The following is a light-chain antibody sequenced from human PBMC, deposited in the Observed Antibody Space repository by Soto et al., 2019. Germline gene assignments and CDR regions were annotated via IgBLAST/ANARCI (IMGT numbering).Light chain of an antibody. CDR3: SSYTRSSLYV. Sequence: QSALTQPASVSGSPGQSITISCTGTSSDVGGYNYVSWYQHHPGKAPKLMIYEVSKRPSGVSNCFSGYKSAITASLTISGRQAADDADYYCSSYTRSSLYVFGTGTKLTVL. V-gene: IGLV2-14*01. J-gene: IGLJ1*01. CDR2: EVS. CDR1: SSDVGGYNY.